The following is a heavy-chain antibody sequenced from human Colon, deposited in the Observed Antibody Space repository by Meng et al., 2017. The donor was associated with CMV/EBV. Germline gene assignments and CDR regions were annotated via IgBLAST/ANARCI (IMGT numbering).Heavy chain of an antibody. CDR1: GIILSDSG. Sequence: GESLKISCAASGIILSDSGMNWVRQAPGKGLEWVSGISYTDGRAYYRDSVKGRLTVFRDIPKNTLYLQMSSLSAEDTAVYYCVRGSSRGGTDAFDIWGRGTMVTVSS. V-gene: IGHV3-23*01. J-gene: IGHJ3*02. CDR2: ISYTDGRA. D-gene: IGHD3-10*01. CDR3: VRGSSRGGTDAFDI.